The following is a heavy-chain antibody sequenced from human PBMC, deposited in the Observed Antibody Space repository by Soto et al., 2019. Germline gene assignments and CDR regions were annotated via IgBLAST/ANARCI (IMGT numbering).Heavy chain of an antibody. V-gene: IGHV1-3*01. Sequence: GASVKVSCKASGYTFTSYAMHWVRQAPGQRLEWMGWINAGNGNTKYSQKFQGRVTITRDTSASTAYMELSSLRSEDTAVYYCARDLITMVRGAFDPWGQGTLVTVSS. CDR2: INAGNGNT. CDR3: ARDLITMVRGAFDP. J-gene: IGHJ5*02. CDR1: GYTFTSYA. D-gene: IGHD3-10*01.